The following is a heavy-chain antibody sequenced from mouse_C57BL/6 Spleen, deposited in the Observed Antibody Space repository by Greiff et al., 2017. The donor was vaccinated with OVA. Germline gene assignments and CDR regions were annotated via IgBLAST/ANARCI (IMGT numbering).Heavy chain of an antibody. CDR2: IDPSDSYT. CDR3: ARRLLWYFDV. J-gene: IGHJ1*03. D-gene: IGHD2-3*01. CDR1: FYTFTSYW. V-gene: IGHV1-69*01. Sequence: QVHLQHPGADLLPPVPSLNLSCKASFYTFTSYWMHWVKQRPGQGLEWIGEIDPSDSYTNYNQKFKGKSTLTVDKSSSTAYMQLSSLTSEDSAVYYCARRLLWYFDVWGTGTTVTVSS.